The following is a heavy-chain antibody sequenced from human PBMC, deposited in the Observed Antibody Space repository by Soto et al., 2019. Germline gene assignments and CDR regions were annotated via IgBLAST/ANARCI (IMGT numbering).Heavy chain of an antibody. CDR2: RYYSEST. CDR3: ARTKCSGGSCYSWSLDY. Sequence: SETLSLTCTVSGGSITTGGYYWSWIRQLPGKGLEWIGHRYYSESTYYNPSLKSRVSISLDTSKNQFSLKLSFVTAADTAMYYCARTKCSGGSCYSWSLDYWGQGNPVTVSS. D-gene: IGHD2-15*01. CDR1: GGSITTGGYY. V-gene: IGHV4-31*03. J-gene: IGHJ4*02.